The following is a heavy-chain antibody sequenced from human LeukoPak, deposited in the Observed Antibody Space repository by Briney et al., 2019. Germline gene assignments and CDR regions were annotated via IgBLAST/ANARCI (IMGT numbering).Heavy chain of an antibody. CDR1: GFTVSSNY. V-gene: IGHV3-53*04. J-gene: IGHJ4*02. CDR2: IYSGGRT. Sequence: GGSLRLSSAASGFTVSSNYMSWVRQAPGKGLEWVSVIYSGGRTYYADSVKGRFTISRHNSKNTLYLQMNSLRAEDTAVYYCARGGTAPFDYWGQGTLVTVSS. D-gene: IGHD3-16*01. CDR3: ARGGTAPFDY.